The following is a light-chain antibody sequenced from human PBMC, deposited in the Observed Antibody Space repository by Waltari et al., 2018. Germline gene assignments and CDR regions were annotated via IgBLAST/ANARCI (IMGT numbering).Light chain of an antibody. CDR3: QQYNNWPQLT. CDR2: GVS. Sequence: EIVMTQSPATLSVSPGERATLSCRASQSVSSNLAWYQQKPGQAPRLLIYGVSTRATGIPARFSGSGSGTEFTLTISSLQSEDFAVYYCQQYNNWPQLTFGGGTKVEIK. J-gene: IGKJ4*01. V-gene: IGKV3-15*01. CDR1: QSVSSN.